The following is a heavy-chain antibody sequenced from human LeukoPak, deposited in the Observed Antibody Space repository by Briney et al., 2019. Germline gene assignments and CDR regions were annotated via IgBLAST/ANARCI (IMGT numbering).Heavy chain of an antibody. CDR2: IYYSGTS. V-gene: IGHV4-59*01. J-gene: IGHJ4*02. Sequence: PSETLSLTCTVSGGSMNSYYWSWIRQPPGKGLEWIGYIYYSGTSSYNPSLKNRVSISVDTSKNQFSLRLTSVAAADTAVYYCARGYNWDSYYFHYWGQGTLVTVSS. CDR1: GGSMNSYY. CDR3: ARGYNWDSYYFHY. D-gene: IGHD1-7*01.